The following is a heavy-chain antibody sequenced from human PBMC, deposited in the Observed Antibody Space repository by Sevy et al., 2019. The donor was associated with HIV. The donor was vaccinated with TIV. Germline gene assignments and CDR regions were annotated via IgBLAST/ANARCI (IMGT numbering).Heavy chain of an antibody. V-gene: IGHV3-30*02. CDR3: LRDRAQMLAYYLDY. Sequence: GGSLRLSCAASGFTFSTYGMHWVRQAPGKGLDWVAFIRYDGGYKYYADSVRGRFTISRDNSKNTEYLQMNSLRAEDTAVYYCLRDRAQMLAYYLDYWGQGTLVTVSS. J-gene: IGHJ4*02. CDR1: GFTFSTYG. D-gene: IGHD2-8*01. CDR2: IRYDGGYK.